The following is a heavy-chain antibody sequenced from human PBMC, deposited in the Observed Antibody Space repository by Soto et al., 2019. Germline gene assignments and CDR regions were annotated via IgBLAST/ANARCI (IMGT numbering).Heavy chain of an antibody. J-gene: IGHJ3*01. CDR1: GFTVSGKKY. Sequence: GGSLRLSCAASGFTVSGKKYITWVRQAPGKGLEWVSALYIADGTYYADSVKGRFTVSIDSSKNTVYLQMNNVGPEDTAVYYCPTWLLRERAFDLWGLGTMVTV. CDR3: PTWLLRERAFDL. V-gene: IGHV3-53*01. CDR2: LYIADGT. D-gene: IGHD2-15*01.